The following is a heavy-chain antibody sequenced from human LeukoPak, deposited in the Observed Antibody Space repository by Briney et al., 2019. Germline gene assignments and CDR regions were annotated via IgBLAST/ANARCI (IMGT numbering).Heavy chain of an antibody. V-gene: IGHV3-33*01. Sequence: GKSLRLSCAASGYTFSGYAMHWVRQAPGKGLEWVAAIWYDGSNKYYTDSVKGRFTISRDDSKNTLYLQVNSLRAEDTAVYYCARAPPTDWYFDLWGRGTLVTVSS. CDR1: GYTFSGYA. J-gene: IGHJ2*01. CDR2: IWYDGSNK. D-gene: IGHD4-17*01. CDR3: ARAPPTDWYFDL.